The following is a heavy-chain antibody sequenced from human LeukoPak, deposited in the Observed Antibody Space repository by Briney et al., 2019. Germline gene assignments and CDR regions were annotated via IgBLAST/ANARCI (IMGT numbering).Heavy chain of an antibody. CDR2: IYYSGST. V-gene: IGHV4-59*08. CDR3: ARHCSSTSCYPAFDAFDI. D-gene: IGHD2-2*01. J-gene: IGHJ3*02. Sequence: SETLSLTCTVSGGSISSYYWSWIRQPPGKGLDWIGYIYYSGSTNYNPSLKSRVTISVDTSKNQFSLKLSSVTAADTAVYYCARHCSSTSCYPAFDAFDIWGQGTMVTVSS. CDR1: GGSISSYY.